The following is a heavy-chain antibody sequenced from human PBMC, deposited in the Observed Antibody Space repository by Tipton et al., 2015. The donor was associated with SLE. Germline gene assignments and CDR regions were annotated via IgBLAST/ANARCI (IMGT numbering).Heavy chain of an antibody. V-gene: IGHV3-23*01. J-gene: IGHJ4*02. CDR1: GFTFSSYA. CDR3: ARDGRRVGY. CDR2: ISGSGGST. D-gene: IGHD1-26*01. Sequence: SLRLSCAASGFTFSSYAMSWVRQAPGKGLEWVSAISGSGGSTYYADSVKGRFTISRDNAKNSLYLQMNSLRAEDTAVYYCARDGRRVGYWGQGTLVTVSS.